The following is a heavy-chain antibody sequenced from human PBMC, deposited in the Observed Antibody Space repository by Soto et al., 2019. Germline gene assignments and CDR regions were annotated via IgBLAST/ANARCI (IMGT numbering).Heavy chain of an antibody. J-gene: IGHJ4*02. D-gene: IGHD6-19*01. Sequence: EVQLVESGGGLVQPGGSLRLSCAASGFTFSSYTMNWVRQAPGKGLEWLSYISSSSSTIYYADSVKGRFTISRDNAKKSLYLQMNSLRDEDTAVYYCASEGGIAVAGSSRDYWGRGTLVTVSS. V-gene: IGHV3-48*02. CDR1: GFTFSSYT. CDR2: ISSSSSTI. CDR3: ASEGGIAVAGSSRDY.